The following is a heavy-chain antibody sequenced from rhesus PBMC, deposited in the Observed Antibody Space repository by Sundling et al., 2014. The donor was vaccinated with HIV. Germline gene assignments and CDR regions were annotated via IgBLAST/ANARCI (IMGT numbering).Heavy chain of an antibody. Sequence: EVQLVESGGGVVQPGGSLRLSCIASGFTFDDYAMHWVRQTPGKRLEWVSGVNWSGDSRYYADSVKGRFTVSRDYAENSLFLQMDSLRIEDTAFYYCVRDRGAAAGYFDFWGQGVLVTVSS. D-gene: IGHD6-31*01. CDR3: VRDRGAAAGYFDF. CDR2: VNWSGDSR. J-gene: IGHJ4*01. V-gene: IGHV3-201*01. CDR1: GFTFDDYA.